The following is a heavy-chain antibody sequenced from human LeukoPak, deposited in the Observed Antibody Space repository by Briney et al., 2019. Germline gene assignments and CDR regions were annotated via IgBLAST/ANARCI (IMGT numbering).Heavy chain of an antibody. J-gene: IGHJ4*02. CDR3: ARDGYGDYHY. CDR1: GFTFSSYS. V-gene: IGHV3-48*01. CDR2: ISSSSSTI. D-gene: IGHD4-17*01. Sequence: GGSLRLSCAASGFTFSSYSMNWVRQAPGKGLEWVSYISSSSSTIYYADSVKGRFTISRDNAKNSLCLQMNSLRAEDTAVYYCARDGYGDYHYWGQGTLVTVSS.